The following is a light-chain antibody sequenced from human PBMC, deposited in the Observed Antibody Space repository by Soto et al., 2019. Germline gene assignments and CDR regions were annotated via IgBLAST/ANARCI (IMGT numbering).Light chain of an antibody. V-gene: IGKV3-20*01. Sequence: EIVLTQSPGTLSLSPGERATLSCRASQSVSSSSLARYQQKPGQAPRLLIYGASSRATGIPDRFSGSGSGTDFTLTISRLEPEDFAVYYCQQYGSSPQTFGQGTKLEIK. J-gene: IGKJ2*01. CDR1: QSVSSSS. CDR2: GAS. CDR3: QQYGSSPQT.